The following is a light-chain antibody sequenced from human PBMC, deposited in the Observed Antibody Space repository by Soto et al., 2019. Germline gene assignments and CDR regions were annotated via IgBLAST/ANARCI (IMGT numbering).Light chain of an antibody. V-gene: IGKV3-20*01. CDR1: QSVTNSY. CDR3: QHYDSLPIT. J-gene: IGKJ5*01. Sequence: EIVLTQSPDTLSLSPGEGATLSCRASQSVTNSYLAWYQQKPGQAPRLLIYGASSRATGIPDRFSGSGSGTDFTLTISRLEPEDFAVFYCQHYDSLPITFGQGTRLEIK. CDR2: GAS.